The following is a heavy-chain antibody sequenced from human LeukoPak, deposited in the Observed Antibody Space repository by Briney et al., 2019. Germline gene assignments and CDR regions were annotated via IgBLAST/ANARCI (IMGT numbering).Heavy chain of an antibody. J-gene: IGHJ2*01. CDR1: GGSISSYY. D-gene: IGHD3-22*01. Sequence: SETLSLTCTVSGGSISSYYWRWIRQPPGKGLEWSGYIYYSGSTNYNPSLESQVTISVDTSKNQFSLKLSSVTAADTAVYYCATTDYYNSSGAYWYFDVWGRGTLVTVSS. CDR3: ATTDYYNSSGAYWYFDV. V-gene: IGHV4-59*08. CDR2: IYYSGST.